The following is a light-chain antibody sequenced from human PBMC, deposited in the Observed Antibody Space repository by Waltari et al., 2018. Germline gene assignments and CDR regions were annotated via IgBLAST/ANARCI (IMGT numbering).Light chain of an antibody. CDR2: VAA. V-gene: IGKV3-15*01. CDR1: QSVSRT. J-gene: IGKJ2*01. CDR3: QQYNNWPPDT. Sequence: TVLTLSPATLSVSPWARPPLSCRASQSVSRTLAWFEQTPGQAPRLLNYVAATKATSTPAMFSGSGSATDFTLTISSLQSEDYAVYYCQQYNNWPPDTFGQGTKLEI.